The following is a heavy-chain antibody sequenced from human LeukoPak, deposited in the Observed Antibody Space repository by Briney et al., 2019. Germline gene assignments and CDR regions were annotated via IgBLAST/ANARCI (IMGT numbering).Heavy chain of an antibody. Sequence: SETLSPTCTVSGGSISNYHWSWIRQPPGQGLEWIGYVHYSGNTDYNPSLKSRVTISVDTSKNQFSLKLSSVTAADTAVYYCASSRPARYYYGSGSYYNVPWGQGTLVTVSS. V-gene: IGHV4-59*12. CDR2: VHYSGNT. D-gene: IGHD3-10*01. CDR1: GGSISNYH. J-gene: IGHJ5*02. CDR3: ASSRPARYYYGSGSYYNVP.